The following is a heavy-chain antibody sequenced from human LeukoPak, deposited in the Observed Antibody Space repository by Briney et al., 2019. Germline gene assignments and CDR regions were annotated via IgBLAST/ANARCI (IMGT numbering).Heavy chain of an antibody. Sequence: GESLKISCKGSGYSFTSYWIAWVRQMPGKGLGWGGIIYPGDSDTRYSPSFQGQVTISADKSISTAYLQWSSLKASDTAMYYCARRVGSSSWFFDYWGQGTLVTVSS. V-gene: IGHV5-51*01. CDR3: ARRVGSSSWFFDY. CDR2: IYPGDSDT. J-gene: IGHJ4*02. D-gene: IGHD6-13*01. CDR1: GYSFTSYW.